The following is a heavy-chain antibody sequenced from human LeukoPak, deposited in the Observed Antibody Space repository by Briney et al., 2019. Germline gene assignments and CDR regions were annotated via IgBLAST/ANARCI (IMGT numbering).Heavy chain of an antibody. V-gene: IGHV3-53*01. D-gene: IGHD6-19*01. CDR1: GFAVSSNY. J-gene: IGHJ4*02. CDR3: ASPESSSGWWRLEY. CDR2: IYDAGGT. Sequence: GGSLRLSCAASGFAVSSNYMTWVRQAPGKGLEWVSLIYDAGGTHYADSVKGRSTLSRHNSKTTLYLQMNSLRAEDTTVYYCASPESSSGWWRLEYWGQGTLVTVSS.